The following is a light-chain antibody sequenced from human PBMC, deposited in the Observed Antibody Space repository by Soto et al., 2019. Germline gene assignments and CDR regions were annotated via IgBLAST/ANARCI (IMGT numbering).Light chain of an antibody. CDR1: SSEFGTYSF. J-gene: IGLJ2*01. V-gene: IGLV2-23*01. Sequence: QSALTQPASVSGSPGQSITISCTGTSSEFGTYSFVSWYQQHPGKVPKLMIYEGTKRPSGVSNRFSGSKSDSSASLTISGLQAEDEADYYCCLYGGTLFGGGTKLTVL. CDR2: EGT. CDR3: CLYGGTL.